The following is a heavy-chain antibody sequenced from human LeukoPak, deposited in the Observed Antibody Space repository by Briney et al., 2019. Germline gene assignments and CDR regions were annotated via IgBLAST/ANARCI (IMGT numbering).Heavy chain of an antibody. CDR3: ARWYYGSSGYFYYFDY. V-gene: IGHV4-59*01. Sequence: SETLSLTCTVSGGSISSYYWSWIRQPPGKGLEWIGYIYYSGSTNYNPSLKSRVTISVDTSKNQFSLKLSSVTAADTAVYYCARWYYGSSGYFYYFDYWGQGTLVTVSS. D-gene: IGHD3-22*01. J-gene: IGHJ4*02. CDR2: IYYSGST. CDR1: GGSISSYY.